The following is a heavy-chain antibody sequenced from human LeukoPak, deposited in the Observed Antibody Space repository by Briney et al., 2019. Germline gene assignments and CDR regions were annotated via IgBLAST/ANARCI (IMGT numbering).Heavy chain of an antibody. V-gene: IGHV3-15*07. Sequence: PGGSLRLSCAGSGFTFSNAWMNWVRQAPGKGLEWVGRIKSKTDGGTTDYAAPVKGRFTISRDDSKDTLYLQMNSLKTEDTAVYYCTTGGVATILIGIVLVGDAFDIWGQGTMVTVSS. J-gene: IGHJ3*02. CDR3: TTGGVATILIGIVLVGDAFDI. CDR1: GFTFSNAW. D-gene: IGHD5-12*01. CDR2: IKSKTDGGTT.